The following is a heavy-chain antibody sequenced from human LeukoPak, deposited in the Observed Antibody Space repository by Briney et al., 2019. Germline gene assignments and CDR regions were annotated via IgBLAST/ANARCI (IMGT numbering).Heavy chain of an antibody. V-gene: IGHV4-39*07. CDR1: GGSISSSSYY. CDR3: ARDSCSSTSCYAVGAFDI. CDR2: IYYSGST. J-gene: IGHJ3*02. Sequence: SETLSLTCTVSGGSISSSSYYWGWIRQPPGKGLEWIGSIYYSGSTYYNPSLKSRVTISVDTSKNQFSLKLSSVTAADTAVYYCARDSCSSTSCYAVGAFDIWGQGTMVTVSS. D-gene: IGHD2-2*01.